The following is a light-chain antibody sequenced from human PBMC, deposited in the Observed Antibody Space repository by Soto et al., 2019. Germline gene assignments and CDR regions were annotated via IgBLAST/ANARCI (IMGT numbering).Light chain of an antibody. CDR1: NSNIGSNT. Sequence: QSVLTQPPSAFGTPGQRVTISCSGSNSNIGSNTVNWYQQLPGTAPKLLIYSNNQRPSGVPDRFSGSKSGTSASLAISGLQSEDEADYYCAAWDDSLNGYVFGTGTKVTVL. J-gene: IGLJ1*01. CDR2: SNN. CDR3: AAWDDSLNGYV. V-gene: IGLV1-44*01.